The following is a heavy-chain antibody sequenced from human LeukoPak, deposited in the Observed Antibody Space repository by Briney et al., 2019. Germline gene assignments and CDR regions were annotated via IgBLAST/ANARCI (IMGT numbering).Heavy chain of an antibody. J-gene: IGHJ4*02. CDR1: GFTIGDYA. Sequence: HPGGSLRLSCAASGFTIGDYAMHWVRQAPGKGLEWVSLIRGDGRTTSYAGSVKGRFTISRDNSKNSLYLQMSSLSGEDTAMYYCAKDAVAGTWLHYWGQGTLVTVSS. D-gene: IGHD6-19*01. CDR3: AKDAVAGTWLHY. V-gene: IGHV3-43*02. CDR2: IRGDGRTT.